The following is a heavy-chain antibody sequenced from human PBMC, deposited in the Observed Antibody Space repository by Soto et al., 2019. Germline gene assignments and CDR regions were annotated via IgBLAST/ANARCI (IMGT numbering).Heavy chain of an antibody. CDR3: AKDLGRYYDSSGSAYLDY. CDR1: GFTFSSYG. Sequence: QVQLVESGGGVVQPGRSLRLSCAASGFTFSSYGMHWVRQAPGKGLEWVAVISYDGSNKYYADSVKGRFTISRDNSKNTLYLQMNSLIAEDTAVYYCAKDLGRYYDSSGSAYLDYWGQGTLVTVSS. D-gene: IGHD3-22*01. CDR2: ISYDGSNK. V-gene: IGHV3-30*18. J-gene: IGHJ4*02.